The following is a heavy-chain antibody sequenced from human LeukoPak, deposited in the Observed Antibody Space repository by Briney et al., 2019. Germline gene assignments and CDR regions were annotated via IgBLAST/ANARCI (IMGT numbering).Heavy chain of an antibody. V-gene: IGHV3-33*01. CDR2: IWYDGSNK. J-gene: IGHJ4*02. D-gene: IGHD3-10*01. CDR1: GFSFSTFG. Sequence: GGSLRLSCAASGFSFSTFGMHWVRQAPGKGPEWVALIWYDGSNKYYADSVKGRFTISRDNSKNTLYLQMNSLRAEDTAVYYCARDGSWAGHYFDYWGQGTLVTVSS. CDR3: ARDGSWAGHYFDY.